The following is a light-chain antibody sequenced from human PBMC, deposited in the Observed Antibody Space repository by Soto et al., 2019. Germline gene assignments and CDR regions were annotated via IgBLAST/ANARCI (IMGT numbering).Light chain of an antibody. CDR3: QEYNSAAYT. V-gene: IGKV1-27*01. CDR1: QGIRNS. J-gene: IGKJ3*01. Sequence: DTQMTQSPSSLSASIGDRVTITCLASQGIRNSVAWYQQKPGKVPNLLIYAASTLQSGVPSRFSGSGSETDFTLTISSLQTEDVSTYFCQEYNSAAYTFGPGTKVDIK. CDR2: AAS.